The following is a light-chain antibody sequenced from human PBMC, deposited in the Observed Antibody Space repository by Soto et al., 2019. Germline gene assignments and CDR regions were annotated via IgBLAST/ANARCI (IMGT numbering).Light chain of an antibody. CDR1: SSDVGTYDY. Sequence: QSVLTQPASESGTPGQSITISCTGTSSDVGTYDYVSWYQQHPGKAPKLMIYDVTNRPSGVSNRFSGSKSGNTASLIISGLQAEDEAYYYCSSYTSSSTPVVFGGGTKLTVL. CDR3: SSYTSSSTPVV. CDR2: DVT. V-gene: IGLV2-14*03. J-gene: IGLJ2*01.